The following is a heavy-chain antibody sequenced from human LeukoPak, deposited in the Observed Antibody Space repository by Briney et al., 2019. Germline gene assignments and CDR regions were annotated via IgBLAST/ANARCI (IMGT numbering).Heavy chain of an antibody. CDR3: ASYVDTAMGSFDY. J-gene: IGHJ4*02. V-gene: IGHV1-2*02. CDR1: GYTFTGYY. D-gene: IGHD5-18*01. Sequence: GASVKVSCKASGYTFTGYYMHWVRQAPGQGLERMGWINPNSGGTNYAQKFQGRVTMTRDTSISTAYMELSRLRSDDTAVYYCASYVDTAMGSFDYWGQGTLVTVSS. CDR2: INPNSGGT.